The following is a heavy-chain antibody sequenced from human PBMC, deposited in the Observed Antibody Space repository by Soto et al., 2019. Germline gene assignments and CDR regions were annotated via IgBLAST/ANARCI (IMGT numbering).Heavy chain of an antibody. CDR3: ARGSLSYCSSTSCSRNYYYYYMDV. CDR2: INHSGST. V-gene: IGHV4-34*01. J-gene: IGHJ6*03. D-gene: IGHD2-2*01. Sequence: SETLSLTCAVYGGSFSGYYWSWIRQPPGKGLEWIGEINHSGSTNYNLSLKSRVTISVDTSKSQFSLKLSSVTAADTAVYYCARGSLSYCSSTSCSRNYYYYYMDVWGKGTTVTVSS. CDR1: GGSFSGYY.